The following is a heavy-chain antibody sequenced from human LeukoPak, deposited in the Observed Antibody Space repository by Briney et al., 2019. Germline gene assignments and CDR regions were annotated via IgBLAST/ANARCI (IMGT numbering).Heavy chain of an antibody. J-gene: IGHJ4*01. CDR1: GFTFSYYG. CDR2: IRYDGSNQ. D-gene: IGHD2-2*01. V-gene: IGHV3-33*01. CDR3: ARDDCSSTTCYAY. Sequence: PGGSVRLSCAASGFTFSYYGMHWVRQAPGKGLEWVAGIRYDGSNQYYADSVNGRFTISRDNPRNTQYLQMNSLRAEDTAVYYCARDDCSSTTCYAYWGPGSLSNVSS.